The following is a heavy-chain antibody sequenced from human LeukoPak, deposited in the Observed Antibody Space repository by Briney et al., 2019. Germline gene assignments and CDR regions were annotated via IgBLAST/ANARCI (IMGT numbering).Heavy chain of an antibody. CDR2: ICSGGST. CDR1: GFTFSSNS. Sequence: GASLSLSCAAAGFTFSSNSMDSARPAPGEGMEWGSVICSGGSTYYADSVKGRFTISRDNSKNTLYLQMNSLRAEDTAVYYCARAQRMTRIAYFDYWGQGTLVTVSS. CDR3: ARAQRMTRIAYFDY. V-gene: IGHV3-66*01. D-gene: IGHD2-15*01. J-gene: IGHJ4*02.